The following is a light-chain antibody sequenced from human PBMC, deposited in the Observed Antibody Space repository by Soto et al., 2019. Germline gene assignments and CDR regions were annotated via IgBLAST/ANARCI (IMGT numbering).Light chain of an antibody. CDR2: EVT. J-gene: IGLJ3*02. CDR1: NSDLGDYNY. Sequence: QSALTQPASVSGSPGQSITISCTGTNSDLGDYNYVSWYQQHPGKVPKLMIYEVTNRPSGVSNRFSGSKSGNTASLTISGLQADDGAAYYCSSYTSSSTAWVFGGGTKLTVL. V-gene: IGLV2-14*01. CDR3: SSYTSSSTAWV.